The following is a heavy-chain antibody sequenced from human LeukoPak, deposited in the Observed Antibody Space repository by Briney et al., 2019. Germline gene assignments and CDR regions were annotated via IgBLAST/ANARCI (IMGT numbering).Heavy chain of an antibody. J-gene: IGHJ5*02. CDR2: INHSGST. D-gene: IGHD2-2*01. CDR1: GGSFSGYY. V-gene: IGHV4-34*01. CDR3: AIRVVPAAIGNLNTLNWFDP. Sequence: KPSETLSLTCAVYGGSFSGYYWSWIRQPPGKGLEWIGEINHSGSTNYNPSLKSRVTISVDTSKNQFSLKLSPVTAADTAVYYCAIRVVPAAIGNLNTLNWFDPWGQGTLVTVSS.